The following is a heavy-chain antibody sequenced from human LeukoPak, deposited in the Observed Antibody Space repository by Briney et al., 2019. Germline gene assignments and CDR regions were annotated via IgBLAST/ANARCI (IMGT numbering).Heavy chain of an antibody. J-gene: IGHJ4*02. V-gene: IGHV3-11*01. Sequence: GGSLRLSCAASGFTFSDYYMSWIRQAPGKGLEWVSYISSSGSTIYYADSVKGRFTISRDNSKNTLYLQMNSLRAEDTAVYYCAKVKAYCGGDCQYYFDYWGQGTLVTVSS. CDR2: ISSSGSTI. D-gene: IGHD2-21*02. CDR1: GFTFSDYY. CDR3: AKVKAYCGGDCQYYFDY.